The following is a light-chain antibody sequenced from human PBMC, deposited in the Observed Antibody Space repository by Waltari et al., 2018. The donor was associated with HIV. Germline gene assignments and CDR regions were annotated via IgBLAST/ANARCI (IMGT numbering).Light chain of an antibody. CDR2: ANN. J-gene: IGLJ2*01. CDR3: QSYDSVLSGSV. V-gene: IGLV1-40*01. CDR1: SSNIGAGYD. Sequence: QSVLTQPPSVSGAPGQRVPISCTGSSSNIGAGYDVHWYQQLPRKAPKLLIYANNNRASGVPDRFSGSKFGPSASLAITGLQAEDEANYYCQSYDSVLSGSVFGGGTKLTVL.